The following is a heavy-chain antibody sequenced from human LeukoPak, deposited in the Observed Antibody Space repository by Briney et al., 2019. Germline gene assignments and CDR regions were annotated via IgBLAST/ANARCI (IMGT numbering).Heavy chain of an antibody. Sequence: GGSPRLSCAASGFTFSSYGMHWVRQAPGKGLEWVAVIWYDGSNKYYADSVKGRFAISRDNSKNTLYLQMNSLRAEDTAVYYCARGPSGSYPLDYWGQGTLVTVSS. CDR3: ARGPSGSYPLDY. D-gene: IGHD3-10*01. J-gene: IGHJ4*02. V-gene: IGHV3-33*01. CDR1: GFTFSSYG. CDR2: IWYDGSNK.